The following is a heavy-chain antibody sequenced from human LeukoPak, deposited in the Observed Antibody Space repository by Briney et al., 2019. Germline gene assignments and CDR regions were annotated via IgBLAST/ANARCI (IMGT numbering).Heavy chain of an antibody. CDR1: GFTFSSYA. CDR2: ISYEGSNK. D-gene: IGHD2-2*01. CDR3: ARDPHVGVCSSTSCYSDAFDI. V-gene: IGHV3-30-3*01. J-gene: IGHJ3*02. Sequence: GGSLRLSCAASGFTFSSYAMHWVRQAPGKGLEWVAVISYEGSNKYYADSVKGRFTISRDNSKNTLYLQMNSLRAEDTAVYYCARDPHVGVCSSTSCYSDAFDIWGQGTMVTVSS.